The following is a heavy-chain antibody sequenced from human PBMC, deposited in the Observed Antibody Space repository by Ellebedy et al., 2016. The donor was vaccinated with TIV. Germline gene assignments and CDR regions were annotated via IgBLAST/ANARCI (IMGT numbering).Heavy chain of an antibody. CDR2: IYSGGST. V-gene: IGHV3-53*01. CDR1: GFTFSSYW. Sequence: GGSLRLSCAASGFTFSSYWMHWVRQAPGKGLEWVSVIYSGGSTYYADSVKGRFTISRHNSKNTLYLQMNSLKTEDTAVYYCTAILWWEALFDYWGQGTLVTVSS. J-gene: IGHJ4*02. CDR3: TAILWWEALFDY. D-gene: IGHD2-21*01.